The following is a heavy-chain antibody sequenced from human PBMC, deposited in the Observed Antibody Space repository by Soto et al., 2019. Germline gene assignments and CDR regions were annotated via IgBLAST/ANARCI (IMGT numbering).Heavy chain of an antibody. CDR3: GRSPAAVNIPYYYYYGMDV. J-gene: IGHJ6*02. CDR2: IYYSGST. D-gene: IGHD6-13*01. V-gene: IGHV4-59*01. Sequence: PSETLSLTCTVSGGSISSYYWSWIRQPPGKGLEWIGYIYYSGSTNYNPSLKSRVTISVDTSKNQFSLKLSSVTAADTAVYYCGRSPAAVNIPYYYYYGMDVWGQGTTVTVSS. CDR1: GGSISSYY.